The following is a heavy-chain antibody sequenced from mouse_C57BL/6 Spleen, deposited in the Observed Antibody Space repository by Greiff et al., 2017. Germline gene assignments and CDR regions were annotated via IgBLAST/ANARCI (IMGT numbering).Heavy chain of an antibody. V-gene: IGHV1-59*01. J-gene: IGHJ3*01. Sequence: VQLQQPGAELVRPGTSVKLSCKASGYTFTSYWMHWVKQRPGQGLEWIGVIDPSDSYTNYNQKFKGKATLTVDTSSSTAYMQLSSLTSEDSAVYSWARGEDYYGSSWFAYWGQGTLVTVSA. CDR2: IDPSDSYT. CDR1: GYTFTSYW. CDR3: ARGEDYYGSSWFAY. D-gene: IGHD1-1*01.